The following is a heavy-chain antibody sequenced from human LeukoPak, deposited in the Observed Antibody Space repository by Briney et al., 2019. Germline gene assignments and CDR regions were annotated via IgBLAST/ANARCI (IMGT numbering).Heavy chain of an antibody. V-gene: IGHV4-38-2*02. CDR2: IYHSGST. D-gene: IGHD3-9*01. CDR1: GYSISSGYY. CDR3: ARDVARRYFDWLHRFDP. Sequence: SETLSLTCTVSGYSISSGYYWGWIRQPPGKGLEWIGSIYHSGSTYYNPSLKRRVTISLDTSNNQFSLKLSSVTAADTAVYYCARDVARRYFDWLHRFDPWGQGTLVTVSS. J-gene: IGHJ5*02.